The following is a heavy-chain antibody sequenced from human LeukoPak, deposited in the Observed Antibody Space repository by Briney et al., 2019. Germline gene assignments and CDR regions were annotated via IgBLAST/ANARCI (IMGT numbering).Heavy chain of an antibody. Sequence: SGGSLRLSCAASGFTFSSYAMSWVHQAPGKGLEWVSAISGSGGSTYYADSVKGRFTISRDNSKNTLYLQMNSLSAEDTAVYYCAKCTALGIDPYYFDYWGQGTLVTVSS. CDR2: ISGSGGST. CDR3: AKCTALGIDPYYFDY. V-gene: IGHV3-23*01. CDR1: GFTFSSYA. J-gene: IGHJ4*02. D-gene: IGHD7-27*01.